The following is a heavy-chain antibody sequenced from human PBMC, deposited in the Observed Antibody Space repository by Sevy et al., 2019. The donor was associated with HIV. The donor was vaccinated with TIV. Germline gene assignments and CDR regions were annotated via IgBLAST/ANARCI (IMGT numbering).Heavy chain of an antibody. J-gene: IGHJ4*02. CDR2: INSGSSII. D-gene: IGHD3-22*01. V-gene: IGHV3-48*01. Sequence: GGSLRLSCVASGFTFSSYNFNWVRQDPGKGLELISFINSGSSIISHADSVKGRFTISRDSAKKSVYLQMNSLRAEDTAVYYCASKPHYYYDSSGSFDYWGQGTLVTVSS. CDR3: ASKPHYYYDSSGSFDY. CDR1: GFTFSSYN.